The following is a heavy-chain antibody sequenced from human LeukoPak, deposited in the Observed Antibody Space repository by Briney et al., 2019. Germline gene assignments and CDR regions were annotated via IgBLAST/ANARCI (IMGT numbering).Heavy chain of an antibody. CDR3: AREMYSSSWVDAFDI. J-gene: IGHJ3*02. V-gene: IGHV4-4*07. CDR2: IYTSGST. CDR1: GDSINSFY. Sequence: SETLSLTCTVSGDSINSFYWSWIRQPAGKGLEWIGRIYTSGSTYYNPSLKSRVTISVDTSKNQFSLKLSSVTAADTAVYYCAREMYSSSWVDAFDIWGQGTMVTVSS. D-gene: IGHD6-13*01.